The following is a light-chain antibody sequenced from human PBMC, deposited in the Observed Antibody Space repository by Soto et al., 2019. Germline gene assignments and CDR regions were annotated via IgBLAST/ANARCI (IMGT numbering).Light chain of an antibody. J-gene: IGKJ4*01. CDR2: KAS. CDR1: QSVYNN. Sequence: EVVMTQSPATLSVSPGETITLSCRATQSVYNNLGWYQHRPGQSPRLLIYKASNRVSGIPARFSGTGSGTEFTLTISSLQSEDFAVEYCQQDDNWPLTFGGGTKVEIK. CDR3: QQDDNWPLT. V-gene: IGKV3-15*01.